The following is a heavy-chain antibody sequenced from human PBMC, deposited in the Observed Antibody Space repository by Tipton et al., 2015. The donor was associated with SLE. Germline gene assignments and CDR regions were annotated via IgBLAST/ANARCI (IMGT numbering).Heavy chain of an antibody. J-gene: IGHJ4*02. Sequence: TLSLTCTVSGGSISSYYWSWIRQPPGKGLGWIGYIYYSGSTNYNPSLKSRVTISVDTSKNQFSLKLTSVTAADTAVYYCARVGWSGYSYYFDYWGQGTLVTVSS. CDR3: ARVGWSGYSYYFDY. CDR2: IYYSGST. V-gene: IGHV4-59*01. D-gene: IGHD3-3*01. CDR1: GGSISSYY.